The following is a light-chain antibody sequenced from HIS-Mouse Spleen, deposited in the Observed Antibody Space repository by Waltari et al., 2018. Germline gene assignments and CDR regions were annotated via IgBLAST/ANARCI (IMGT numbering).Light chain of an antibody. Sequence: EIVLTPSPATLSLSPGERATLPCRASQSVSTYLAWYQQKPGQAPRLLIYDASNRATGIPARFSGSGSGTDFTLTISSLEPEDFAVYYCQQRSNWPPFTFGPGTKVDIK. CDR3: QQRSNWPPFT. J-gene: IGKJ3*01. CDR1: QSVSTY. CDR2: DAS. V-gene: IGKV3-11*01.